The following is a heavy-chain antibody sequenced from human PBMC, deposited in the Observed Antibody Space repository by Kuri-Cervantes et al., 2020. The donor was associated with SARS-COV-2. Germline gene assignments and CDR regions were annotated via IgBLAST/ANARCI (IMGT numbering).Heavy chain of an antibody. CDR3: AKDSRNWGVLDY. D-gene: IGHD7-27*01. V-gene: IGHV3-30*18. CDR2: ISYDGSNK. J-gene: IGHJ4*02. CDR1: GFTFSNYD. Sequence: GESLKISCAASGFTFSNYDIHWVRQAPGKGLEWVAVISYDGSNKYYADSVKGRFTISRDNSKNTLYLQMNSLRAEDTSVYYCAKDSRNWGVLDYWGQRTLVTVSS.